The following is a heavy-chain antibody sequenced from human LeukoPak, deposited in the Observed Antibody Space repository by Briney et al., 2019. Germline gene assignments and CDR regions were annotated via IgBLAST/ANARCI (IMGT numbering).Heavy chain of an antibody. CDR1: SGSITRSSYY. J-gene: IGHJ4*02. D-gene: IGHD3-16*01. Sequence: SETLSLTCTVSSGSITRSSYYWGWIRQPPGKGLEWIGSIYYSGSTYYNPSLKSRVTISVDTSKNQFSLKLSSVTAADTAVYYCARDRGTYYYDYWGQGTLVTVSS. CDR3: ARDRGTYYYDY. CDR2: IYYSGST. V-gene: IGHV4-39*07.